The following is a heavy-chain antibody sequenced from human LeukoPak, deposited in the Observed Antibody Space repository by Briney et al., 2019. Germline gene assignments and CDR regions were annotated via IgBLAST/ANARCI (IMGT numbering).Heavy chain of an antibody. CDR1: GFTFSSYS. CDR2: ISSSSSYI. J-gene: IGHJ4*02. D-gene: IGHD3-9*01. CDR3: ASSYYDILTGYYRPCFFDY. V-gene: IGHV3-21*01. Sequence: SGGSLRLSCAASGFTFSSYSMNWVRQAPGKGLEWVSSISSSSSYIYYADSVKGRFTISRDNAKNSLYLQMNSLRAEDTAVYYCASSYYDILTGYYRPCFFDYWGQGTLVTVSS.